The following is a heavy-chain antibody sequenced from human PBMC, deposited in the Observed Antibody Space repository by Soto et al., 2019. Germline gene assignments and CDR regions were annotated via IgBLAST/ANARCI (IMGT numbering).Heavy chain of an antibody. Sequence: QLQLQESGPGLVKPSETLSLTCTVSGGSISSSSYYWGWIRQPPGKGLEWIGRIYYSGSTYYNPSLKSRVTISVDTSKNQFSLKLSSVTAADTAVYYCARVRGYCSGGSCYSSYFDYWGQGTLVTVSS. V-gene: IGHV4-39*01. J-gene: IGHJ4*02. CDR2: IYYSGST. CDR3: ARVRGYCSGGSCYSSYFDY. D-gene: IGHD2-15*01. CDR1: GGSISSSSYY.